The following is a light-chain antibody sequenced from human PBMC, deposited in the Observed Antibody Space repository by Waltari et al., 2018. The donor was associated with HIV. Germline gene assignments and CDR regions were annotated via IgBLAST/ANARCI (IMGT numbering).Light chain of an antibody. V-gene: IGKV2-30*01. CDR1: QSLRYSDGTNY. J-gene: IGKJ5*01. Sequence: DVVMTQSTLSLPVTLGQPASIFCRSSQSLRYSDGTNYLNWFQQRPGQALRRLIDRVSNRDSGGPDRFSGRGAGTDFTLKISRVEAEDVGVYYCMQGTHWPITVGQGTRLEIK. CDR2: RVS. CDR3: MQGTHWPIT.